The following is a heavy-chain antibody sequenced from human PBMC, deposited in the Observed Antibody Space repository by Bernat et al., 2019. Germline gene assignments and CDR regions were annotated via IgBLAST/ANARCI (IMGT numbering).Heavy chain of an antibody. CDR2: IYYSGST. J-gene: IGHJ5*02. CDR3: ARHANGCSSTCCHRAPWRWFDP. D-gene: IGHD2-2*01. CDR1: GGSISSSSYY. Sequence: QLQLQESGPGLVKPSETLSLTCTVSGGSISSSSYYWGWIRQPPGQGLEWIGSIYYSGSTYYNPSLKSRVTISVDTSKNQFSLKLSSVTAADTAVYYCARHANGCSSTCCHRAPWRWFDPWGQGTLVTVSS. V-gene: IGHV4-39*01.